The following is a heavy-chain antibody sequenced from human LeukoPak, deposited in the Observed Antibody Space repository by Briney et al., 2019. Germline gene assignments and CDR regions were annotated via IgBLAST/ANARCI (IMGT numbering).Heavy chain of an antibody. CDR1: GYTFTSYY. Sequence: ASVKVSCQASGYTFTSYYMHWVRQAPGQGLEWMGIINPSGGSTTYAQKFQGRVTMTRDMSTTTVYMELSSLRSEDTAVYYCASQEVYDSSGYPFDYWGQGTLVTVSS. CDR3: ASQEVYDSSGYPFDY. V-gene: IGHV1-46*01. J-gene: IGHJ4*02. D-gene: IGHD3-22*01. CDR2: INPSGGST.